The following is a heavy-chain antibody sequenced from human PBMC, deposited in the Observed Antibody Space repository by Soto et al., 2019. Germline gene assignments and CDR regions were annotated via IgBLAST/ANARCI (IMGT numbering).Heavy chain of an antibody. D-gene: IGHD2-8*01. J-gene: IGHJ2*01. Sequence: PSETLSLTCTVSGGSSSGGGDYWSWIRQHPGKGLEWIGHIFYSGSTYYNPSLKSRLTISVDTSKNQFSLRLSSVTAADTAVYYCAREIMPLTNDWYFDLWGRGTLVTVSS. CDR2: IFYSGST. V-gene: IGHV4-30-4*08. CDR3: AREIMPLTNDWYFDL. CDR1: GGSSSGGGDY.